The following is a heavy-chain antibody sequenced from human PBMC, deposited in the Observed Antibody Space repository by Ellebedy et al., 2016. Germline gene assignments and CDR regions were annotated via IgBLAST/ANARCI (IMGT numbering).Heavy chain of an antibody. J-gene: IGHJ4*02. CDR2: ILYDGSQQ. Sequence: GGSLRLSCAASGFPFSRYAFHWVRQAPGKGLGWVAVILYDGSQQYYADSVKGRFTISRDSSKNTLYLQMNSLRAEDTAVYYCAREIRYNGIYYYFDYWGQGTLVTVSS. CDR1: GFPFSRYA. CDR3: AREIRYNGIYYYFDY. D-gene: IGHD1-26*01. V-gene: IGHV3-30*04.